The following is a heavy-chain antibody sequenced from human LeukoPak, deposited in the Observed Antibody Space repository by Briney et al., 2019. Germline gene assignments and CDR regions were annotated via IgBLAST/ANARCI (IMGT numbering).Heavy chain of an antibody. D-gene: IGHD2-2*01. Sequence: GGSLRLSCAASGFTFSSYAMSWVRQAPGKGLEWVSSISSSSSYIYYADSVKGRFTISRDNAKNSLYLQMNSLRAEDTAVYYCARDRDCSSTSCYYDYWGQGTLVTVSS. CDR3: ARDRDCSSTSCYYDY. CDR2: ISSSSSYI. V-gene: IGHV3-21*01. CDR1: GFTFSSYA. J-gene: IGHJ4*02.